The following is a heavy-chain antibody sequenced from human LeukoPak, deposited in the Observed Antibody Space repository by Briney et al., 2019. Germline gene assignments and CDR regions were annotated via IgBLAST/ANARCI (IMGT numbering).Heavy chain of an antibody. J-gene: IGHJ6*04. Sequence: GGSLRLSCAASGFYFNDYNMNWVRQAPGKGLEWVSYISSSGSTIYYADSVKGRFTISRDNAKNSLYLQMNSLRAEDTAVYYCAELGITMIGGVWGKGTTVTISS. CDR1: GFYFNDYN. D-gene: IGHD3-10*02. CDR3: AELGITMIGGV. CDR2: ISSSGSTI. V-gene: IGHV3-48*04.